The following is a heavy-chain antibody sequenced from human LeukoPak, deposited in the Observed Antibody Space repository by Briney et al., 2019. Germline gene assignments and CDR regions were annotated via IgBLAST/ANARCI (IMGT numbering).Heavy chain of an antibody. V-gene: IGHV4-39*07. CDR3: ARASTIFGHFAY. Sequence: SETLSLTCAISGGSISVTPYYWGWIRQPPGKGLEWIGSIYYSGSTYYNPSLKSRLTISVDTSKNQFSLNLTSVTAADTAVYYCARASTIFGHFAYWGRGTLVTVSS. J-gene: IGHJ4*02. D-gene: IGHD3-3*01. CDR1: GGSISVTPYY. CDR2: IYYSGST.